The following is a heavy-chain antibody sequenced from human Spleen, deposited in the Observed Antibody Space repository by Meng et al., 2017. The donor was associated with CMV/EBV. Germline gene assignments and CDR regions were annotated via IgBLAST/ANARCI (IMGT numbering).Heavy chain of an antibody. CDR1: GFTFSNYA. V-gene: IGHV3-23*01. CDR2: ISGSGGTT. D-gene: IGHD5-12*01. J-gene: IGHJ4*02. CDR3: AKDIGPEREGGDIAVEGNFDY. Sequence: GESLKISCAASGFTFSNYAMSLIRQAPGKGLEWVSTISGSGGTTYPADSVKGRFTISRDNSLNTLFVQMNRLRAEDTALYYCAKDIGPEREGGDIAVEGNFDYWGQGTLVTVSS.